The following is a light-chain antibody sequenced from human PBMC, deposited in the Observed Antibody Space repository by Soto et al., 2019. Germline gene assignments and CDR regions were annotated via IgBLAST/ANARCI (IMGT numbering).Light chain of an antibody. J-gene: IGKJ1*01. CDR3: QLRSYWPT. Sequence: EIQLTQSPATLSLSPGERATISCRASQSVSSYLAWYKQKPGQAPRLLIYGAPIMATGIPARFSGSGSGTDFPLTISSLEPDYFAVYCRQLRSYWPTFGQGTKVEIK. CDR2: GAP. V-gene: IGKV3-11*01. CDR1: QSVSSY.